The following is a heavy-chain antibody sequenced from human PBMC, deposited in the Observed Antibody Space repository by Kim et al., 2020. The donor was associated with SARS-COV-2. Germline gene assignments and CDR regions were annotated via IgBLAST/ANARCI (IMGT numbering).Heavy chain of an antibody. CDR3: ARYSIGSRSFDY. CDR2: IREDGSAQ. Sequence: GGSLRLSCAASGLSFSTSWMGWVRQAPGKGLEWAASIREDGSAQFYLDSVKGRFTTSGDNAQNSVSLQMNTLRAEDTAVYYCARYSIGSRSFDYWGQG. J-gene: IGHJ4*02. V-gene: IGHV3-7*01. D-gene: IGHD2-21*01. CDR1: GLSFSTSW.